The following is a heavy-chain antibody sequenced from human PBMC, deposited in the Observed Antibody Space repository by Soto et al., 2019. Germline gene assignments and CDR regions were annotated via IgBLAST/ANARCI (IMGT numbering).Heavy chain of an antibody. V-gene: IGHV2-26*01. CDR1: GFSLSNSRVG. J-gene: IGHJ4*02. Sequence: QVTLKESGPVLVKPTETLTLTCTVSGFSLSNSRVGVSWIRQPPGKALEWLAHIFSSDERSYSPSLKSRLTISKDTSRSQVVLTMTNMDPVDTATYYCARDVVAFDFWGKGTLVTVSS. CDR3: ARDVVAFDF. D-gene: IGHD2-15*01. CDR2: IFSSDER.